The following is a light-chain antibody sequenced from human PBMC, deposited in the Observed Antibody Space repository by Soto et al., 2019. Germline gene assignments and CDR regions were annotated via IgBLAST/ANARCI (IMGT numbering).Light chain of an antibody. CDR3: HQSYSIPRT. J-gene: IGKJ1*01. CDR2: VAS. Sequence: DIQMTQSPSSLSASGGDRITITCRTSQAIDNYVNWYQQKPGKAPKLLIYVASSLLSGVPSRFSGSGAGTAFTLPVSSRQPEDFATYYCHQSYSIPRTFGRGTKVDI. CDR1: QAIDNY. V-gene: IGKV1-39*01.